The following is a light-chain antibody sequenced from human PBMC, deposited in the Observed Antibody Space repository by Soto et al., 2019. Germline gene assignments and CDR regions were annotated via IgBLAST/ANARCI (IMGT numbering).Light chain of an antibody. J-gene: IGKJ1*01. CDR2: GAS. CDR3: QQYNNWPPVT. V-gene: IGKV3-15*01. Sequence: EIVMTQSPATLSVSPGERATLSCRASQSVSSNLAWYQQKPGQAPRLLIYGASTRATGIPARFSGSGSGTEFALTISSLQSEDFAVYYCQQYNNWPPVTFGQGTKVDIK. CDR1: QSVSSN.